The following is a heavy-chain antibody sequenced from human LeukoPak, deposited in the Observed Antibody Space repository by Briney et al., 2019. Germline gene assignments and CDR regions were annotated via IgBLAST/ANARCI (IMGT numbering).Heavy chain of an antibody. CDR1: GGSFSGYY. D-gene: IGHD2-15*01. CDR2: INHSGST. CDR3: ARSGVGYCSGGSCYPYYYYYGMDV. Sequence: SETLSLTCAVYGGSFSGYYWSLIRQPPGKGLEWIGEINHSGSTNYNPSLKSRVTISVDTSKNQFSLKLSSVTAADTAVYYCARSGVGYCSGGSCYPYYYYYGMDVWGQGTTVTVSS. J-gene: IGHJ6*02. V-gene: IGHV4-34*01.